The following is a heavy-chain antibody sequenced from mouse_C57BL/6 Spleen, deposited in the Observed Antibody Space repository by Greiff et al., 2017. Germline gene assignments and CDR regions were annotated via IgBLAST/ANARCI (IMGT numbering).Heavy chain of an antibody. V-gene: IGHV2-5*01. J-gene: IGHJ4*01. CDR2: IWRGGST. Sequence: QVQLQQSGPGLVQPSQSLSITCTVSGFSLTSYGVHWVRQSPGKGLEWLGVIWRGGSTDYNAAFLSGLSITKENSKSQVLFKMNRLQSDDTGIYYGAETEDYAMDYWGQGTSVTVSS. CDR1: GFSLTSYG. CDR3: AETEDYAMDY.